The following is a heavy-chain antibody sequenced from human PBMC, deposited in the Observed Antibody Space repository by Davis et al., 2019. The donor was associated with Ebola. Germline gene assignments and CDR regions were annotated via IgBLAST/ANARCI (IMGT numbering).Heavy chain of an antibody. Sequence: ASVKVSCKTSGYTFTSYGISWLRQAPGQGLEWMGWMNPTSGNTGYAQKIEGRVTMTRDASINTAYMELSSLTSEDTAVYYLARSRGWLFLYGMDVWGQGTTVTVSS. CDR3: ARSRGWLFLYGMDV. CDR2: MNPTSGNT. CDR1: GYTFTSYG. J-gene: IGHJ6*02. V-gene: IGHV1-8*01. D-gene: IGHD3-9*01.